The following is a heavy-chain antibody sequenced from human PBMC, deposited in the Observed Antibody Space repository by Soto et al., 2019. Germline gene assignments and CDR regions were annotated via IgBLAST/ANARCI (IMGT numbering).Heavy chain of an antibody. J-gene: IGHJ4*02. CDR2: ISATGGGT. Sequence: AAGSLRLSCAASGLKFSNYAMSWVRQAPGKGLEWVSLISATGGGTYYADSVKGRFTISRDNSHNTLYLQVHSLTAEDTAVYYCAKDRRGGGNSAFYFDFWGQGAQVTVSS. CDR1: GLKFSNYA. CDR3: AKDRRGGGNSAFYFDF. D-gene: IGHD3-10*01. V-gene: IGHV3-23*01.